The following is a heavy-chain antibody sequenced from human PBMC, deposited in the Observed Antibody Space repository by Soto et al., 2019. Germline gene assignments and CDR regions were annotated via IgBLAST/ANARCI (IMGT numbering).Heavy chain of an antibody. D-gene: IGHD2-15*01. CDR2: MNPNSGNT. Sequence: ASVKVSCKASGYTFTSYDINWVRQATGQGLEWMGWMNPNSGNTGYAQKKQGRVTMTRNTSISTAYMELSSLRSEDTAVFYCAIAKKNSKGYCSGGSCYSPLYDWGQGTTVTVSS. CDR1: GYTFTSYD. J-gene: IGHJ6*02. V-gene: IGHV1-8*01. CDR3: AIAKKNSKGYCSGGSCYSPLYD.